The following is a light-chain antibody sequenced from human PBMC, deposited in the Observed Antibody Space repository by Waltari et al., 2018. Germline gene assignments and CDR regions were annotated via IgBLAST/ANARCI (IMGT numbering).Light chain of an antibody. CDR1: QSLLHSNGYYY. V-gene: IGKV2-28*01. J-gene: IGKJ2*01. CDR2: FGS. CDR3: MQGLQTPFT. Sequence: DIMMTQSPISLPVTPGEPANISCRSSQSLLHSNGYYYLDWYLQKPGPSPQLLIYFGSNRASGVADKFSGSASGTDFTLKVSRVETEDVGVYFCMQGLQTPFTFGQGTKLEI.